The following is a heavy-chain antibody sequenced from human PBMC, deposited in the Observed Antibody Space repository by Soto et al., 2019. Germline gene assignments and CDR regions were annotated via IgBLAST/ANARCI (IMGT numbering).Heavy chain of an antibody. Sequence: ASVKVSCKASGYTFTSYAMHWVRQAPGQRLEWMGWINAGNGNTKYSQKFQGRVTITRDTSASTAYMELSSLRSDDTAMYYCARDTTGLLTDYWGQGTLVTVSS. CDR2: INAGNGNT. D-gene: IGHD1-1*01. CDR1: GYTFTSYA. CDR3: ARDTTGLLTDY. J-gene: IGHJ4*02. V-gene: IGHV1-3*01.